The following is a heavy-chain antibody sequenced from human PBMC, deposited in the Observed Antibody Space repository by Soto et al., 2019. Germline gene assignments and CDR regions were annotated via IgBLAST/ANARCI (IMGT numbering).Heavy chain of an antibody. Sequence: QEKLVESGGGVVQPGRSLRLSCAPSGFTFSSYGMHWVRQAPGKGLEWVAVIWYDGSKEYTAESVKGRFIISRDNSKNSLFLHMNSLRAEDTAVYYCARYGYGDGLLYAGEQSRYGMDVGGQGTTFTVSS. CDR3: ARYGYGDGLLYAGEQSRYGMDV. CDR1: GFTFSSYG. CDR2: IWYDGSKE. V-gene: IGHV3-33*01. J-gene: IGHJ6*02. D-gene: IGHD5-18*01.